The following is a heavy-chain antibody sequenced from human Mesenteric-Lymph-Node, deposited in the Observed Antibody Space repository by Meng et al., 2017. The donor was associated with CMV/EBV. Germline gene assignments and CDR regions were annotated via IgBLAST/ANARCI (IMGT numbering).Heavy chain of an antibody. D-gene: IGHD2-21*01. J-gene: IGHJ6*02. CDR3: AREVWSEADFYYFYGMDV. Sequence: SETLSLTCTVSGGSISSSSYYWGWIRQPPGKGLEWIGSIYYSGSTYYNPSLKSRVTVSLHTSKNQFSLKLSSVTAADTAVYFCAREVWSEADFYYFYGMDVWGQGTTVTVSS. CDR2: IYYSGST. CDR1: GGSISSSSYY. V-gene: IGHV4-39*07.